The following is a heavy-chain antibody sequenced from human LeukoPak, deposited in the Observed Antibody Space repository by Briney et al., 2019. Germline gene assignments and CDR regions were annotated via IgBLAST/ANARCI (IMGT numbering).Heavy chain of an antibody. V-gene: IGHV3-23*01. J-gene: IGHJ4*02. D-gene: IGHD6-6*01. CDR1: GFTLSSCS. CDR2: ISGSGGST. CDR3: AKGTYSSSPRDY. Sequence: GGSLRLSRASSGFTLSSCSMRWVSEAPRKGLEWVSAISGSGGSTYYAGSVKGRFTISRDNSKNTLFLQMNSLRAEDTAVYYCAKGTYSSSPRDYWGQGTLVTVSS.